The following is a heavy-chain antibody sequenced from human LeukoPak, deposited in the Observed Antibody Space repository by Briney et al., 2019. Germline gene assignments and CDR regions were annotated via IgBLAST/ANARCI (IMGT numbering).Heavy chain of an antibody. Sequence: GGSLRLSCAASRFIFSTSGLNWVRQAPGKGLEWVSIIGTNSRTTYYGDSVKGRFTISRDNAKNSLFLQMNSLRAEDMALYYCAKGGGGRLIYYYYMDVWGKGTTVTVSS. J-gene: IGHJ6*03. D-gene: IGHD3-16*01. CDR1: RFIFSTSG. CDR3: AKGGGGRLIYYYYMDV. V-gene: IGHV3-48*04. CDR2: IGTNSRTT.